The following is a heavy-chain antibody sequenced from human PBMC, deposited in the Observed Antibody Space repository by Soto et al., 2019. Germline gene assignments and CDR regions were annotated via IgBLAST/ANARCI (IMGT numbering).Heavy chain of an antibody. Sequence: GSRSVSCAASGFTLSEYSINSVRQAPGKGLQWVSAISGDTATTHYADSVKGRFTISRDNSRDTLYLQMKSMRVEDTAIYYCAKPLQQWLLEGSGVDVWGQGTTVTGSS. CDR2: ISGDTATT. D-gene: IGHD6-19*01. J-gene: IGHJ6*02. CDR1: GFTLSEYS. V-gene: IGHV3-23*01. CDR3: AKPLQQWLLEGSGVDV.